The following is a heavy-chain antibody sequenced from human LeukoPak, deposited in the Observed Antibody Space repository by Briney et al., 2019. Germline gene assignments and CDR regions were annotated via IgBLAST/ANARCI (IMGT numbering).Heavy chain of an antibody. CDR2: INPNSGGT. Sequence: ASVKVSCKASGYTFTGYYIYWVRQAPGQGLEWMGWINPNSGGTHYAQKFQGRVTMTRDTSISTAYMELSRLRSDDTAVYYCARVGGNYEGLIDYWGQGTLVTVSS. CDR3: ARVGGNYEGLIDY. CDR1: GYTFTGYY. J-gene: IGHJ4*02. V-gene: IGHV1-2*02. D-gene: IGHD1-26*01.